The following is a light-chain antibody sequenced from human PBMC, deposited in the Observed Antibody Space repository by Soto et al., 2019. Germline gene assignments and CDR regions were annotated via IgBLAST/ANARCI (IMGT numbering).Light chain of an antibody. V-gene: IGLV2-14*01. CDR2: EVR. Sequence: QSGLTQPASVSGSPGQSITISCTGTSNDVGGFNYVSWYQQHLGKVPKLMIYEVRNRPSGVSTRFSGSRSGNTASLIISGLQAEDEADYYCSSYTSISTVIFGGGTKLTVL. CDR1: SNDVGGFNY. J-gene: IGLJ2*01. CDR3: SSYTSISTVI.